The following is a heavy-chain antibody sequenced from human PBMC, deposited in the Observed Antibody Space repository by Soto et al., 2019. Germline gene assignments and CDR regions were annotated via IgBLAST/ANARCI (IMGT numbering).Heavy chain of an antibody. J-gene: IGHJ6*02. CDR2: ISGSGGAT. CDR1: GFTFSSYA. V-gene: IGHV3-23*01. CDR3: AKFYGVDV. Sequence: GGSLRLSCAASGFTFSSYAMSWVRQASGKGLEWVSSISGSGGATYYADSVKGRFTISRDNSKNTLYLQMSSLRAEDSALYYCAKFYGVDVWGQGTTVTVSS.